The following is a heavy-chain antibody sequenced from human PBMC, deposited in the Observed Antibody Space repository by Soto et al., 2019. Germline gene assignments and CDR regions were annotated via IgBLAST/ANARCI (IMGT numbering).Heavy chain of an antibody. V-gene: IGHV1-8*01. J-gene: IGHJ6*02. CDR2: MNPNSGNT. Sequence: QVQLVQSGAEVKKPGASVKVSCKASGYTFTSYDINWVRQATGQGLEWMGWMNPNSGNTGYAQKFQCRVTMTRNTSISTAYMELSSLRSEDTAVYYCARARSIAAYYYYYGMDVWGQGTTVTVSS. CDR3: ARARSIAAYYYYYGMDV. CDR1: GYTFTSYD. D-gene: IGHD6-6*01.